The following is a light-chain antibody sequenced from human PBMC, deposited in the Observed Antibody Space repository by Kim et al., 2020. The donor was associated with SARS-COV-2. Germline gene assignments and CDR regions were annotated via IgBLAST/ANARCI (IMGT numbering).Light chain of an antibody. CDR2: GAS. V-gene: IGKV3-20*01. Sequence: SPGERATRACRTSQSVSSSYLAWHQQKPGQAPRLLIYGASSRATGIPDRFSGSGSGTDFTLTISSLEPEDFAVYYCQHYGSSLITFGQGTRLEIK. CDR1: QSVSSSY. J-gene: IGKJ5*01. CDR3: QHYGSSLIT.